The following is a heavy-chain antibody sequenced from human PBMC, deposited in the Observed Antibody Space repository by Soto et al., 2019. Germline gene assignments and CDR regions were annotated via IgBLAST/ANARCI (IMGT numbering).Heavy chain of an antibody. CDR1: EFSFSSYE. D-gene: IGHD2-21*02. CDR2: ISSSGSTI. CDR3: AREVVTQLIDS. Sequence: PGGDLRLSCASSEFSFSSYEMNWAGQAPGKGLEWVSYISSSGSTIYYADSVKGQFTLSRDNAKNSLYLQMNSLRAEDTAVDYCAREVVTQLIDSWGQGPLVTVSS. J-gene: IGHJ4*02. V-gene: IGHV3-48*03.